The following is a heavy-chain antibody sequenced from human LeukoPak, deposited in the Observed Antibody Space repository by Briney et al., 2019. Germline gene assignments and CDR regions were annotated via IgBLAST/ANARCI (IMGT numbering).Heavy chain of an antibody. CDR2: ISYDGSNK. V-gene: IGHV3-30-3*01. D-gene: IGHD6-19*01. CDR3: ARDRPYSSGWYPDY. Sequence: QTGGSLRLSCAASGFTFSSYAMHWVRQAPGKGLEWVAVISYDGSNKYYADSVKGRFTISRDNSKNTLYLQMNSLRAEDTAVYYCARDRPYSSGWYPDYRGQGTLVTVSS. CDR1: GFTFSSYA. J-gene: IGHJ4*02.